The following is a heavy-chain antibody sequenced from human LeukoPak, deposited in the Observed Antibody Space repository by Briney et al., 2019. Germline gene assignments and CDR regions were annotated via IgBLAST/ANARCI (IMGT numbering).Heavy chain of an antibody. Sequence: SVKVSCKASGGTFSSYTISWVRQAPGQGLEWMGRIIPILGIANYAQKLQGRVTMTTDTSTSTAYMELRSLRSDDTAVCYCARSIAAAGKAGYWGQGTLVTVSS. CDR1: GGTFSSYT. J-gene: IGHJ4*02. D-gene: IGHD6-13*01. CDR2: IIPILGIA. V-gene: IGHV1-69*02. CDR3: ARSIAAAGKAGY.